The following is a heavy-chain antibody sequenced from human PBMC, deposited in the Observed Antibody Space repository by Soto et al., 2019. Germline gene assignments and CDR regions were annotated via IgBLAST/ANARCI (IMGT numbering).Heavy chain of an antibody. CDR2: INAGNGNT. CDR3: ARGVPIFMDY. Sequence: QVQLVQSGAEEKKPGASVKVSCKASGYTFTSYAMHWVRQAPGQRLEWMGWINAGNGNTKYSQKFQGRVTITRDTSASPAYMELSSLRSDDTAVYYCARGVPIFMDYWGQGTLVTVSS. J-gene: IGHJ4*02. V-gene: IGHV1-3*05. D-gene: IGHD3-10*01. CDR1: GYTFTSYA.